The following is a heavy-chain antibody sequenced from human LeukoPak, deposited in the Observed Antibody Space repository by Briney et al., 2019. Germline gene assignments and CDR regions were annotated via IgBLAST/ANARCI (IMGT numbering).Heavy chain of an antibody. V-gene: IGHV1-2*02. CDR3: ARDKGTSYLSSFDY. D-gene: IGHD6-6*01. CDR1: GYTFTGYY. CDR2: INPKSGGT. J-gene: IGHJ4*02. Sequence: ASVKVFCKASGYTFTGYYMHWVRQAPGQGLEWMGWINPKSGGTNYAQKFQGRVTMTRDTSISTAYMELSRLRSDDTAVYYCARDKGTSYLSSFDYWGQGTLVTVSS.